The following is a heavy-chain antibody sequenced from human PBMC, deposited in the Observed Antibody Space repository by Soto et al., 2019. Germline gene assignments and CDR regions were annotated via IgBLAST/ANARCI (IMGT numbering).Heavy chain of an antibody. CDR3: ARAEKQWLETTWFDP. V-gene: IGHV4-59*01. CDR1: GGSISSYY. Sequence: SETLSLTCTVSGGSISSYYWSWIRQPPGKGLEWIGYIYYSGSTNYNPSLKSRVTISVDTSKNQFSLKLSSVTAADTAVYYCARAEKQWLETTWFDPWGQGTLVTVSS. J-gene: IGHJ5*02. CDR2: IYYSGST. D-gene: IGHD6-19*01.